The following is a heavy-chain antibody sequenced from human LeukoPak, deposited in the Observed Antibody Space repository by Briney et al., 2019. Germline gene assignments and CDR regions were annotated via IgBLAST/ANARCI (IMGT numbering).Heavy chain of an antibody. CDR2: IYTSGST. V-gene: IGHV4-4*07. J-gene: IGHJ4*02. CDR3: ARGSDSSPLTYFDY. CDR1: GGSISSYY. D-gene: IGHD2-2*01. Sequence: SETLSLTCTVSGGSISSYYWSWIRQPAGKGLEWIGRIYTSGSTNYNPSLKSRVTISVDTSKNQFSLKLSSVTAADTAVYYCARGSDSSPLTYFDYWGQGTLVTVSS.